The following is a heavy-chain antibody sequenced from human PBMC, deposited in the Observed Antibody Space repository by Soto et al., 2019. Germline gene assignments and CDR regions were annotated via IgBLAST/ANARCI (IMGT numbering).Heavy chain of an antibody. J-gene: IGHJ4*02. V-gene: IGHV5-51*01. CDR2: IYPADSDT. D-gene: IGHD5-12*01. CDR3: ARRRGYSGYDDSDY. Sequence: GESRKISCRASGYDFSTFWIAWVRQMPGKGLEWMGIIYPADSDTEYSPSSQGHVTISADKSISTAYLQWSSLKASDTAMYYCARRRGYSGYDDSDYWGQGTLVTVSS. CDR1: GYDFSTFW.